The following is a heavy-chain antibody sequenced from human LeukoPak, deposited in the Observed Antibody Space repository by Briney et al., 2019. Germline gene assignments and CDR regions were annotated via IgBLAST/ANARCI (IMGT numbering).Heavy chain of an antibody. V-gene: IGHV3-7*01. J-gene: IGHJ4*02. CDR1: SSSGYY. Sequence: SSSGYYWGWVRQAPGKGLEWVANIKKDGSEKYYVDSVKGRFTISRDNAKTSLYLQMNSLRAEDTAVYYCARDLSGVTGYTYGRGIDYWGQGTLVTVSS. CDR2: IKKDGSEK. D-gene: IGHD5-18*01. CDR3: ARDLSGVTGYTYGRGIDY.